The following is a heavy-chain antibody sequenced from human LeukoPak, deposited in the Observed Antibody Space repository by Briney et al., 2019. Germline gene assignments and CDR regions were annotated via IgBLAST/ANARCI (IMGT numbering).Heavy chain of an antibody. Sequence: SEALSLTCTVSGGSISGHYWTWIRQPPGKGLEWIGQIHYSGRPDYNPSLKSRVTISVDTSKNQLSLKVTSVTGADTAVYYCARFGVDYDMDVWGQGTTVTVSS. D-gene: IGHD3-16*01. J-gene: IGHJ6*02. CDR1: GGSISGHY. CDR2: IHYSGRP. V-gene: IGHV4-59*11. CDR3: ARFGVDYDMDV.